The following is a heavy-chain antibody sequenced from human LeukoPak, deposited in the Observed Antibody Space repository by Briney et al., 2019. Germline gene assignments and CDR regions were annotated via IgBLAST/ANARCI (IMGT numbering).Heavy chain of an antibody. Sequence: GGSLRLSCAASGFTFSVYAMHWVRQAPGKGLEWVAVISYDGNIKYYADSVKGRFTISRDNSKNTLYLQMNSLRAEDTAVYYCARDHRYSYAYGMDVWGQGTTVTVSS. CDR2: ISYDGNIK. V-gene: IGHV3-30-3*01. CDR1: GFTFSVYA. CDR3: ARDHRYSYAYGMDV. D-gene: IGHD5-18*01. J-gene: IGHJ6*02.